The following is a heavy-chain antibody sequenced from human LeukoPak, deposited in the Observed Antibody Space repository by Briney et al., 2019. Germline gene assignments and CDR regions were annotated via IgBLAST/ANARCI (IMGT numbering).Heavy chain of an antibody. D-gene: IGHD3-10*01. CDR3: ASHQYGSGSYYHDY. V-gene: IGHV4-61*02. Sequence: SQTLSLTCTVSGGSINNPNYYWSWIRQPAGKGLEWIVRISTTGSSYGPSLKSRAIISIDTAKNQSSLILSSATAADTAVYYCASHQYGSGSYYHDYWGQGALVTVSS. J-gene: IGHJ4*02. CDR2: ISTTGSS. CDR1: GGSINNPNYY.